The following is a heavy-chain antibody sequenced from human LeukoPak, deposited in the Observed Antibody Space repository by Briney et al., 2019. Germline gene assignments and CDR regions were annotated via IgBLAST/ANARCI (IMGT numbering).Heavy chain of an antibody. CDR3: ARVRDFWSGHRKYYFDY. J-gene: IGHJ4*02. CDR1: GYSISSGYY. CDR2: IYHSGST. V-gene: IGHV4-38-2*02. Sequence: SETLSLTCTVSGYSISSGYYWGWIRQPPGKGLEWIGSIYHSGSTNYNPSLKSRVTISVDTSKNQFSLKLSSVTAADTAVYYCARVRDFWSGHRKYYFDYWGQGTLVTVSS. D-gene: IGHD3-3*01.